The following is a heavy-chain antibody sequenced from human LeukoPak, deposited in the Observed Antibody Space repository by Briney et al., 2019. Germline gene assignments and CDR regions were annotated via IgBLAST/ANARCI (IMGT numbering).Heavy chain of an antibody. CDR1: GFTFSSYG. Sequence: GGSLRLSCAASGFTFSSYGMHWVRQAPGKGLEWVAVIWYDGSNKYYADSVKGRFTISRDNSKNTLYLQMNSLRAEDTAVYYCAKERYYDILTGRRAYYYYGMDVWGQGTTVTVSS. V-gene: IGHV3-33*06. CDR2: IWYDGSNK. J-gene: IGHJ6*02. CDR3: AKERYYDILTGRRAYYYYGMDV. D-gene: IGHD3-9*01.